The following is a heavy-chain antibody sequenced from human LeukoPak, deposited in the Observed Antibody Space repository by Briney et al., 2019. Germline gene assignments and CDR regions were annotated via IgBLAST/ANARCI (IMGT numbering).Heavy chain of an antibody. CDR3: ARESRSGSVRGYFDY. CDR1: GFTVSSNY. D-gene: IGHD6-19*01. V-gene: IGHV3-53*01. J-gene: IGHJ4*02. CDR2: IYSGGST. Sequence: GGSLRLSCAASGFTVSSNYMSWVRQAPGKGLEWVSVIYSGGSTYYADSVKGRFTISRDNSKNTLYLQMNSLRAEDTAVYYCARESRSGSVRGYFDYWGQGTLVTVSS.